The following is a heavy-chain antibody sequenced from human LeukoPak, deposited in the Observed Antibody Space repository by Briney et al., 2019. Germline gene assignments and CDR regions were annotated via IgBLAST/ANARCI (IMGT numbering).Heavy chain of an antibody. CDR2: IYTSGST. CDR1: GGSIRSYY. CDR3: ARDYYDSSGYYFFVY. D-gene: IGHD3-22*01. V-gene: IGHV4-4*07. Sequence: SETLSLTCTVSGGSIRSYYWSWIRKPAGKGREGIGRIYTSGSTDYNPSLKSRVTMSVDTSKNQFSLKLSSVTAADTAVYYCARDYYDSSGYYFFVYWGQGTLVTVSS. J-gene: IGHJ4*02.